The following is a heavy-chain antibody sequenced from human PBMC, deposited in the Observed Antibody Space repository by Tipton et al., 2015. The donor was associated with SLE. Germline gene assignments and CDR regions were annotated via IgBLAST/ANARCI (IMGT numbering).Heavy chain of an antibody. CDR1: GFTFSDYW. Sequence: SLRLSCAASGFTFSDYWMTWVRQAPVKGLEWVANIKQDGSEKYYVDSVKGRFTSSRDNAENLLFLHMNSLRPEDTALYSCVGGGRRGGAYVYWGQGTLVIVSS. CDR2: IKQDGSEK. D-gene: IGHD5-12*01. J-gene: IGHJ4*02. CDR3: VGGGRRGGAYVY. V-gene: IGHV3-7*01.